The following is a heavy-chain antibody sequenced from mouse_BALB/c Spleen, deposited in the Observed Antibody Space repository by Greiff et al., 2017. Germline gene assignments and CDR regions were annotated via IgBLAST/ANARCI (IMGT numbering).Heavy chain of an antibody. CDR2: ISNGGGST. J-gene: IGHJ4*01. CDR1: GFTFSSYT. V-gene: IGHV5-12-2*01. Sequence: VQLKESGGGLVQPGGSLKLSCAASGFTFSSYTMSWVRQTPEKRLEWVAYISNGGGSTYYPDTVKGRFTISRDNAKNTLYLQMSSLKSEDTAMYYCASTSLGSSYDYAMDYWGQGTSVTVSS. CDR3: ASTSLGSSYDYAMDY. D-gene: IGHD1-1*01.